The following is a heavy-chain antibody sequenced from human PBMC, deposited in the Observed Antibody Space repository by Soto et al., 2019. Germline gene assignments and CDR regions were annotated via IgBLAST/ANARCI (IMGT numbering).Heavy chain of an antibody. J-gene: IGHJ4*02. D-gene: IGHD2-15*01. Sequence: PSETLSLTCTVSGGSISNGYYYWSWVRQNPGKGLEWIGHIYHSGRTYYNPSLKNRVTISVDTSKNKLSLNLSSVTAADTAVYYCARWVEVSLDYFDSWGQGTPVT. CDR1: GGSISNGYYY. CDR2: IYHSGRT. V-gene: IGHV4-31*03. CDR3: ARWVEVSLDYFDS.